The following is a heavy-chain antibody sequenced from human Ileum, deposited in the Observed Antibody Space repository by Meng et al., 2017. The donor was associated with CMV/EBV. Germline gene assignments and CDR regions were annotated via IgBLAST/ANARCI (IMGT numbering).Heavy chain of an antibody. D-gene: IGHD3-22*01. CDR1: GDSFSSSRW. CDR2: IYHSGTT. J-gene: IGHJ4*02. CDR3: ARNGYYSLDY. V-gene: IGHV4-4*02. Sequence: LPCTVSGDSFSSSRWWCWVRQPPGKGLEWIGEIYHSGTTTYNPSLKSRVTISPDESKNEFSLKLTSVTAADTAVYYCARNGYYSLDYWSQGTLVTVSS.